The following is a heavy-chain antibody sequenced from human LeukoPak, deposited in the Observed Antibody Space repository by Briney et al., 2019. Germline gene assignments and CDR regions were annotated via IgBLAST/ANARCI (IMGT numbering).Heavy chain of an antibody. V-gene: IGHV3-23*01. CDR2: IRGSGGST. Sequence: GGSLRLSCAASGFTFSSYAMSWVRQAPGKGLEWVSAIRGSGGSTYYADSVKGRFTISRDNSKNTLYLRMNSLKTEDTAVYYCTTEEGYDFWSGYYPEFDYWGQGTLVTVSS. J-gene: IGHJ4*02. CDR3: TTEEGYDFWSGYYPEFDY. D-gene: IGHD3-3*01. CDR1: GFTFSSYA.